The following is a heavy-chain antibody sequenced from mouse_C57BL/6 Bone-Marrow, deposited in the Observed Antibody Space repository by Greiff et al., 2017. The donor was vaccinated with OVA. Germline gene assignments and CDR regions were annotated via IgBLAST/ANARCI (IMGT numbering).Heavy chain of an antibody. D-gene: IGHD2-3*01. Sequence: VQLQQSGAELARPGASVKLSCKASGYTFTSYGISWVKQRTGQGLEWIGEIYPRSGNTYYNEKFKGKATLTADKSSSTAYMELRSLTSEDSAVYFCARSIYDGYYVPYWYFDVWGTGTTVTVSS. CDR2: IYPRSGNT. J-gene: IGHJ1*03. CDR3: ARSIYDGYYVPYWYFDV. CDR1: GYTFTSYG. V-gene: IGHV1-81*01.